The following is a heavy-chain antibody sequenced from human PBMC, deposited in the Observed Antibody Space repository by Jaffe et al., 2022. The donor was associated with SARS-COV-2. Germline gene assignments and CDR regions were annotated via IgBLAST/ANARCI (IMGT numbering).Heavy chain of an antibody. CDR3: AKAHDSSAFGPGDY. V-gene: IGHV3-9*01. CDR2: ITWNGGPI. CDR1: GFTFADYG. J-gene: IGHJ4*02. Sequence: EVQLVESGGGLVQTGRSLRLSCAASGFTFADYGMHWVRQPPGKGLEWVSGITWNGGPIGYADSVKGRFIISRDNAKNSLYLQMNSLRAEDTALYYCAKAHDSSAFGPGDYWGQGTLVTVSS. D-gene: IGHD3-22*01.